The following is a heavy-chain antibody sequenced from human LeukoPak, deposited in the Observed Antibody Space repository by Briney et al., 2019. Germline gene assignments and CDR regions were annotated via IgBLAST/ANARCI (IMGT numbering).Heavy chain of an antibody. CDR3: AREINWFDP. Sequence: GASVKVSCKASGGTFTSSTTSWVRQAPGQGPEWMGRIIPILGIANYAQKFPGRVTITADKSTSTAYMELSSLRSEDTAVYYCAREINWFDPWGQGTLVTVSS. CDR2: IIPILGIA. J-gene: IGHJ5*02. V-gene: IGHV1-69*04. CDR1: GGTFTSST.